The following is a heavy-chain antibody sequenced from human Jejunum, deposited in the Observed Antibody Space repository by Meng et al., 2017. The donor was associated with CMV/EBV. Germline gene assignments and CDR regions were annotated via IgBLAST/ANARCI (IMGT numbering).Heavy chain of an antibody. D-gene: IGHD4-17*01. J-gene: IGHJ4*02. V-gene: IGHV3-74*01. CDR2: ISSDGSTT. CDR1: GFTFSSYW. CDR3: ARALDYGARIDC. Sequence: EGQVVESGGGLVPPGGSLRLSCAASGFTFSSYWMHWVRQAPGKGLVWVSRISSDGSTTNYADSVKGRFTISRDNAKNTLYLQMNSLRAEDTAVFYCARALDYGARIDCWGQGTLVTVSS.